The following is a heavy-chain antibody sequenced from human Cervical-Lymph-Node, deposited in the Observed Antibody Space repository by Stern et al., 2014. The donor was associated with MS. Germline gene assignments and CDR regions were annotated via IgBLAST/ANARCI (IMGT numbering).Heavy chain of an antibody. J-gene: IGHJ5*02. CDR3: ALSSETSDRWYSLGYDL. CDR1: GGTFSKFP. V-gene: IGHV1-69*01. CDR2: IFPVFGTP. D-gene: IGHD6-13*01. Sequence: VQLVESGAEVTKPGSSVKVSCKASGGTFSKFPSSWVRQAPGQGLEWMGGIFPVFGTPTYAQEFRGRVTITAVVSTSTVYMDLSSLRSDDTAVYYCALSSETSDRWYSLGYDLWGQGTLVTVSS.